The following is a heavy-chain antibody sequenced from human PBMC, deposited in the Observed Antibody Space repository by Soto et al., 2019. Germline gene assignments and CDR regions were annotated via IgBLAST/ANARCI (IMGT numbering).Heavy chain of an antibody. Sequence: PGESLKISCKGSGYSFTTCWFPWGRQMPGKGLEWVGIIYPGDSDTRYSPSFEGHVTISVDKSISTAFLQWNSLKASDNAIYYCARHSTSAPKDYWGQGTLVTVSS. V-gene: IGHV5-51*01. CDR1: GYSFTTCW. J-gene: IGHJ4*01. CDR2: IYPGDSDT. D-gene: IGHD3-10*01. CDR3: ARHSTSAPKDY.